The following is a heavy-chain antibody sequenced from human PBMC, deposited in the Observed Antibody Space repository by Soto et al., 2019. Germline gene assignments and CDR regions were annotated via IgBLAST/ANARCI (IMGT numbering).Heavy chain of an antibody. CDR1: GGTFSSYA. CDR2: IIPIFGTA. D-gene: IGHD1-26*01. CDR3: ARLEWELLRRLDY. J-gene: IGHJ4*02. V-gene: IGHV1-69*01. Sequence: QVQLVQSGAEVKKPGSSVKVSCKASGGTFSSYAINWVRQAPGQGLEWVGGIIPIFGTANYAQKFQGRVTISADESTSTAYMELSSLRSEDTAVYYCARLEWELLRRLDYWGQGTLVTVSS.